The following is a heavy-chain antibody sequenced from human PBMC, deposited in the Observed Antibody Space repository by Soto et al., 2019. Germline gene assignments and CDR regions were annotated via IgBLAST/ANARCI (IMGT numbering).Heavy chain of an antibody. Sequence: QVQLQESGPGLVKPSQTLSLTCTVSSGSISSGGYYWSWIRQHPGKGLEWIGYIYYSGSTYYNPSLKSRVTISVDTSKNQFSLKLSSVTAADTAVYYCAATVTDRPYYFDYWGQGTLVTVSS. J-gene: IGHJ4*02. D-gene: IGHD4-17*01. CDR1: SGSISSGGYY. V-gene: IGHV4-31*03. CDR3: AATVTDRPYYFDY. CDR2: IYYSGST.